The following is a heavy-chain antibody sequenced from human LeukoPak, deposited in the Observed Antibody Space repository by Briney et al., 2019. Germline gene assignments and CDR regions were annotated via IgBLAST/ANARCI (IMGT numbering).Heavy chain of an antibody. J-gene: IGHJ4*02. CDR2: MNTNTGNP. Sequence: EASVKVSCKASGYTFTNYAMNWVRQAPGQGLEWMGWMNTNTGNPTYAQGFTGRFVFSLDTSVSTAYLQTNSLKTEDTAVYYCAVLSYDSSGYYYPFDYWGQGTLVTVSS. CDR1: GYTFTNYA. CDR3: AVLSYDSSGYYYPFDY. V-gene: IGHV7-4-1*02. D-gene: IGHD3-22*01.